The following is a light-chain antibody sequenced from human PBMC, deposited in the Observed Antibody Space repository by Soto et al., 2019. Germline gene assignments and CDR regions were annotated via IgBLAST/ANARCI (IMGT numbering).Light chain of an antibody. CDR3: ISYKTDDTFV. J-gene: IGLJ1*01. Sequence: QSVLTQPASVSGSPGQSITISCTGTSSDVGSYNLVSWYQQHPGKAPKLIICEGSQRPSGVSHRFSGSKTGDTASLTISGLQADDEAEYFCISYKTDDTFVFGSGTKLTVL. CDR2: EGS. V-gene: IGLV2-14*02. CDR1: SSDVGSYNL.